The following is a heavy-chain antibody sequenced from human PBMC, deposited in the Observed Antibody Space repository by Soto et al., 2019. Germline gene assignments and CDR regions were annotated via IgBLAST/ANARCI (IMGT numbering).Heavy chain of an antibody. Sequence: PGGSLRLSCAASGFTFGSYAMSWVRQAAGRGLEWVSGISGAGGSTYYADSVKGRFTISRDNSKNTLYLQMNSLRAEDTAVYYCAKPKSFLGFRSPIGYCSSTSCAHPYYFDYWGQGTLVTVSS. V-gene: IGHV3-23*01. CDR1: GFTFGSYA. J-gene: IGHJ4*02. CDR2: ISGAGGST. CDR3: AKPKSFLGFRSPIGYCSSTSCAHPYYFDY. D-gene: IGHD2-2*01.